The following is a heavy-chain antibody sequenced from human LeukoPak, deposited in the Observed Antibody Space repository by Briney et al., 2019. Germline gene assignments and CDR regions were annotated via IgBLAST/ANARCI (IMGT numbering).Heavy chain of an antibody. CDR2: IYYSGST. CDR3: ASHYYYDSSGLFDY. D-gene: IGHD3-22*01. Sequence: SETLSLTCTVSGGSISSSSYYWGWIRQPPGKGLEWIGSIYYSGSTYYNPSLKSRVTISVDTSKNQFSLKLSSVTAADTAVYYCASHYYYDSSGLFDYWGQGTLVTVSS. J-gene: IGHJ4*02. CDR1: GGSISSSSYY. V-gene: IGHV4-39*01.